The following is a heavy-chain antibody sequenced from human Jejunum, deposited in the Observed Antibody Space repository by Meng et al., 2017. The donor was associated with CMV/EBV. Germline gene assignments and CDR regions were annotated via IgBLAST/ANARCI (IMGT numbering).Heavy chain of an antibody. V-gene: IGHV3-74*03. CDR3: ARGMGDY. CDR2: INSAGSIT. D-gene: IGHD3-16*01. CDR1: GFTFRTYW. Sequence: EVQLVESGGGVVQPGGSLRLSWAASGFTFRTYWMHWVRQAPGKGLVWVSRINSAGSITTYADSVKGRFTISRDNAKDTLYLQMNGLRADDTAIYFCARGMGDYWGQGSLVTVSS. J-gene: IGHJ4*02.